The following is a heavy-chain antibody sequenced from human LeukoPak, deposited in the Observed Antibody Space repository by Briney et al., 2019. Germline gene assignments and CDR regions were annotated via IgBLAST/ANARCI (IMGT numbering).Heavy chain of an antibody. J-gene: IGHJ4*02. V-gene: IGHV3-23*01. CDR2: ISGSGGST. CDR1: GFTFSSHA. CDR3: AKATGSYPSNPFDY. D-gene: IGHD1-26*01. Sequence: GGSLRLSCAASGFTFSSHAMSWVRQAPGKGLEWVSAISGSGGSTYYADSVKGRFTISRDISKSTLFLQMNSLRVEDTAVYYCAKATGSYPSNPFDYWGQGTLVTVSS.